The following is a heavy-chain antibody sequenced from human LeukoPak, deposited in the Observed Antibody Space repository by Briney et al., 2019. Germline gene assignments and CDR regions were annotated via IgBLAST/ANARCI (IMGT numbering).Heavy chain of an antibody. Sequence: GGSLRLSCAASGFTFSSYAMHWVRQAPRKGLEWVAIISYDGSDTYYTDSVKGRFTISRDNSKNTLYLQMNSLRAEDSAVYYCASARVVEVLATPTALDYWGQGTLVTVSS. V-gene: IGHV3-30-3*01. J-gene: IGHJ4*02. CDR1: GFTFSSYA. D-gene: IGHD2-2*01. CDR2: ISYDGSDT. CDR3: ASARVVEVLATPTALDY.